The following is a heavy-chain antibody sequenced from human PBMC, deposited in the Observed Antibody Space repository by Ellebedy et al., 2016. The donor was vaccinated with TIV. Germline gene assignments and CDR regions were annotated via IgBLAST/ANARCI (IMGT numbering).Heavy chain of an antibody. CDR2: ISAGGGNT. Sequence: GESLKISCAASRFTFDIYAMTWVRQAPGKGLEWVSAISAGGGNTYYTDSVKGRFTISRDNSKNTLYLQMNSLRVEDTAVYYCAKDANSSTWSTVFDYWGQGTLVTVSS. V-gene: IGHV3-23*01. J-gene: IGHJ4*02. CDR3: AKDANSSTWSTVFDY. D-gene: IGHD6-13*01. CDR1: RFTFDIYA.